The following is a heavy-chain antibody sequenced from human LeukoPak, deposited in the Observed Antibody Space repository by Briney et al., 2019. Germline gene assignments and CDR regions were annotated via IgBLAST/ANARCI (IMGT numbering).Heavy chain of an antibody. CDR2: IWYDGSNK. J-gene: IGHJ1*01. Sequence: GGSLRLSCAASGFTFSSYGMHWVRQAPGKGLEWVAVIWYDGSNKYYADSVKGRFTISRDNSKNTLYLQMNSLRAEDTAVYYCARIPWSQTEYFQHWGQGTLVTVSS. V-gene: IGHV3-33*01. CDR1: GFTFSSYG. D-gene: IGHD3-3*01. CDR3: ARIPWSQTEYFQH.